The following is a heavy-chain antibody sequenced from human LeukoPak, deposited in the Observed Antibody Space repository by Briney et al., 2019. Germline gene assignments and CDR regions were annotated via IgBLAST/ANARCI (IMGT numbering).Heavy chain of an antibody. CDR2: INPSGGST. CDR1: AYAFTSYY. CDR3: ARAYSSSSVWFDP. V-gene: IGHV1-46*01. J-gene: IGHJ5*02. D-gene: IGHD6-13*01. Sequence: GASVKVSCKASAYAFTSYYIHWVRQAPGQGLEWMGIINPSGGSTSYAQKFQGRVTMTRDMSTSTVYMELSSLRSEDTAVYYCARAYSSSSVWFDPWGQGTLVTVSS.